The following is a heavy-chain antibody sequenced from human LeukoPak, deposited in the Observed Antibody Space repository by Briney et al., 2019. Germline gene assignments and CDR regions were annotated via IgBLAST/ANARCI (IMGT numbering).Heavy chain of an antibody. CDR1: GFTFSSYG. CDR2: INWNGGST. Sequence: AGGSLRLSCAASGFTFSSYGMNWVRQAPGKGLEWVSGINWNGGSTGYADSVKGRFTISRDNAKNSLYLQMNTLRAEDTALYYCARGYYYDSSTYPGDYWGQGTLVTVSS. J-gene: IGHJ4*02. D-gene: IGHD3-22*01. CDR3: ARGYYYDSSTYPGDY. V-gene: IGHV3-20*04.